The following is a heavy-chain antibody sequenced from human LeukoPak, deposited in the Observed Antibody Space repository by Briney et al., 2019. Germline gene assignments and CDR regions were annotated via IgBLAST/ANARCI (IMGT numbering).Heavy chain of an antibody. CDR2: ISSSSSYI. J-gene: IGHJ3*02. V-gene: IGHV3-21*01. CDR1: GFTFSSYS. Sequence: PGGSLRLSCAASGFTFSSYSMNWVRQAPGKGLEWVSSISSSSSYIYYADSVKGRFTISRDNAKNSLYLQMNSLRAEDTAVYYCARRARWAMXXXFDXXXQGXMVTV. CDR3: ARRARWAMXXXFDX. D-gene: IGHD5-18*01.